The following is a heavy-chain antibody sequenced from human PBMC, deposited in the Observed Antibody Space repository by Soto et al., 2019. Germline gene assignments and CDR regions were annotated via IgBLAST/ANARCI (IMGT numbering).Heavy chain of an antibody. Sequence: SETLSLTCTVSGGSISSYHWSWMRQPPGKGLEWIGYIYYTGSTYYSPSLKSRVTISIDMSKNQFSLRLDSVAAADTAIYYCASDSGGTADFWGQGTLVTVSS. CDR2: IYYTGST. D-gene: IGHD2-15*01. CDR3: ASDSGGTADF. CDR1: GGSISSYH. J-gene: IGHJ4*02. V-gene: IGHV4-59*01.